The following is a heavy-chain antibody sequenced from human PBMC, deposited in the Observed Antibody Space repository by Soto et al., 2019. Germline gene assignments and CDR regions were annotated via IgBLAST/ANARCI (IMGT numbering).Heavy chain of an antibody. D-gene: IGHD6-13*01. CDR3: TKDSIAAAATPDGYFDY. CDR2: ISWNSGSI. CDR1: GFTFDDYA. V-gene: IGHV3-9*01. Sequence: EVQLVESGGGLVQPGRSLRLSCAASGFTFDDYAMHWVRQAPGKGLEWVSGISWNSGSIGYADSVKGRFTISRDNPKNSLYLQMNSLRAEDTALYYCTKDSIAAAATPDGYFDYWGQGTLVTVSS. J-gene: IGHJ4*02.